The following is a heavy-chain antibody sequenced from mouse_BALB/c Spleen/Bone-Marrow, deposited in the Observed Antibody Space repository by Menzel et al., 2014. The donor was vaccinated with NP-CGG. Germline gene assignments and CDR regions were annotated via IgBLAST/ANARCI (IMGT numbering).Heavy chain of an antibody. Sequence: EVQLMESGGGLVNPGGSLKLSCTTSGFTFSDYAMSWVRQTPEKRLEWVVTVSSGGRYTYFSDSVKGRFTISRDNAKNTLYLQMTSLRSEDTAMYYCARSGGECALDDWGQGTSVTVSS. J-gene: IGHJ4*01. CDR3: ARSGGECALDD. V-gene: IGHV5-9-3*01. CDR1: GFTFSDYA. CDR2: VSSGGRYT.